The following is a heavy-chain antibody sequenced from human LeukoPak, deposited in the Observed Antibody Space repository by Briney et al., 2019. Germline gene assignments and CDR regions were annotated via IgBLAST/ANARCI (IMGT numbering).Heavy chain of an antibody. CDR1: GFTFSSYG. J-gene: IGHJ4*02. CDR2: TWYDGSSK. D-gene: IGHD3-22*01. Sequence: PGGSLRLSCAASGFTFSSYGMHWVRQAPGKGLEWVAVTWYDGSSKYYADSVKGRFTISRDNSKNTLYLQMNSLRAEDTAVHYCAKVRLPYDSSGYYEAAPPDYWGQGTLVTVSS. V-gene: IGHV3-33*06. CDR3: AKVRLPYDSSGYYEAAPPDY.